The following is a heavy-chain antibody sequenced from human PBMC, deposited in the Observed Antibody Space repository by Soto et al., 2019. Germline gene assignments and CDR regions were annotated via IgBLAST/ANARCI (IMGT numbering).Heavy chain of an antibody. CDR1: GHSITTNHW. V-gene: IGHV4-4*01. CDR3: ARAEQSRDYYGSVTNSD. J-gene: IGHJ4*02. D-gene: IGHD3-10*01. Sequence: TLPLTFSVSGHSITTNHWWSWVRQPPVKGLEWIGEIDHSGSTNYNPSLESRVTILIDTSKNQFSLRLTSVTAADTAVYFCARAEQSRDYYGSVTNSDWGQGTLVTVSS. CDR2: IDHSGST.